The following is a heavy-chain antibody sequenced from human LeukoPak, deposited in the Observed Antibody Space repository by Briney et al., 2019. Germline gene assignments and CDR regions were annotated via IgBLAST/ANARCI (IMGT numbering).Heavy chain of an antibody. Sequence: GGSLRLSCAASGFTFSDYYMSWIRQAPGKGLEWVSYISSSGSTIYYADSVKGRFTISRGNAKNSLYLQMNSLRAEDTAVYYCARDHSSYSSSSVYYGMDVWGQGTTVTVSS. J-gene: IGHJ6*02. V-gene: IGHV3-11*01. CDR1: GFTFSDYY. CDR3: ARDHSSYSSSSVYYGMDV. D-gene: IGHD6-6*01. CDR2: ISSSGSTI.